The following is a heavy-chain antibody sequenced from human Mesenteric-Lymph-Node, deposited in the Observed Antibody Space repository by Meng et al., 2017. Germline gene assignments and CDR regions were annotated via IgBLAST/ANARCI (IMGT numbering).Heavy chain of an antibody. Sequence: GESLKISCAASGFTFSSYSMSWVRLAPGKGLEWVSSISSTSRSISYADSVKGRFTISRDNANNSLYVQMNSLRAEDTAVYYCARPRAGTGRCFDSWGQGTLVTVSS. J-gene: IGHJ4*02. CDR2: ISSTSRSI. CDR1: GFTFSSYS. D-gene: IGHD2-8*02. V-gene: IGHV3-21*01. CDR3: ARPRAGTGRCFDS.